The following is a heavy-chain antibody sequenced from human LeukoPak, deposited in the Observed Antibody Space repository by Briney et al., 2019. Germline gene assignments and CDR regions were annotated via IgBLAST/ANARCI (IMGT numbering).Heavy chain of an antibody. CDR3: ARDSSGWYGEGYYYGMDV. V-gene: IGHV3-33*01. J-gene: IGHJ6*04. D-gene: IGHD6-19*01. CDR2: IWYDGSNK. Sequence: GGSLRLSCAASGFTFSSYGMHWVRQAPGKGLEWAAVIWYDGSNKYYADSVKGRFTISRDNSKNTLYLQMNSLRAEDTAVYYCARDSSGWYGEGYYYGMDVWGKGTTVTVSS. CDR1: GFTFSSYG.